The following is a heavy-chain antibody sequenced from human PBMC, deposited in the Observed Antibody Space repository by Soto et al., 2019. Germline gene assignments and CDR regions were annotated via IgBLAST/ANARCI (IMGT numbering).Heavy chain of an antibody. CDR3: ARPQSYYDSSGSAALAY. CDR2: IYYSGST. D-gene: IGHD3-22*01. J-gene: IGHJ4*02. Sequence: SETLSLTCTVSGGSIRSSSYYWGWIRQPPGKGLEWIGSIYYSGSTYYHPSLKSRVTISVDMSQNQFSLTLTSVTAADTAVYYCARPQSYYDSSGSAALAYWGQGALVTVS. V-gene: IGHV4-39*01. CDR1: GGSIRSSSYY.